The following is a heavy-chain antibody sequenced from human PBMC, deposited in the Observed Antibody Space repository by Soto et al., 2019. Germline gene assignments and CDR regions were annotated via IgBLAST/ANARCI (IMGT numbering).Heavy chain of an antibody. CDR1: GASISKKK. Sequence: SAGLSIIWTVSGASISKKKGGWSRQPPGAVLQWIGYIFYSGGTAYNPSLKSRVTISQDISKKQISQKLSSVTTADTATYFCARLLLFQKVIDYWGQGTLVTGSS. J-gene: IGHJ4*02. V-gene: IGHV4-59*01. CDR3: ARLLLFQKVIDY. CDR2: IFYSGGT. D-gene: IGHD1-26*01.